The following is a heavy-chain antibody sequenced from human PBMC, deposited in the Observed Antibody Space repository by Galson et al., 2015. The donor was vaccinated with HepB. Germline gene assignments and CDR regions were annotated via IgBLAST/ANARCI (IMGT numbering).Heavy chain of an antibody. D-gene: IGHD6-13*01. CDR1: GGTFSSYA. CDR2: IIPILGIA. V-gene: IGHV1-69*04. CDR3: AGSSSSWYPNWFDP. J-gene: IGHJ5*02. Sequence: SVKVSCKASGGTFSSYAISWVRQAPGQGLEWMGRIIPILGIANYAQKFQGRVTITADKSTSTAYMELSSLRSEDTAVYYCAGSSSSWYPNWFDPWGQGTLVTVSS.